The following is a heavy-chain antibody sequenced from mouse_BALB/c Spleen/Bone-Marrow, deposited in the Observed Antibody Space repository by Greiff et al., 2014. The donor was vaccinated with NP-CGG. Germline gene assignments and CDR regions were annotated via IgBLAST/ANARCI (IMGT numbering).Heavy chain of an antibody. Sequence: VHVKQSGAELVKPGASVKLSCTASGFNIKDTYMHWVKQRPEQGLEWIGRIDPANGNTKYDPKFQGKATITADTSSNTAYLQLSSLTSEDTAVYYCARIYYYSRGYFDYWGQGTTLTVSS. D-gene: IGHD1-1*01. CDR2: IDPANGNT. J-gene: IGHJ2*01. CDR1: GFNIKDTY. V-gene: IGHV14-3*02. CDR3: ARIYYYSRGYFDY.